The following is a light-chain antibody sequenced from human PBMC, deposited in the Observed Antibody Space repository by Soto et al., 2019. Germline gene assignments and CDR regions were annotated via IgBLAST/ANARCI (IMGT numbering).Light chain of an antibody. Sequence: QPALTQPASVSGSPGQSITISCTGTSSDVGGYNYVSWYQQHPGKAPKLMIYEVSNRPSGVSNRFSGSKSGYTASLTISGLQAEDEADYYCSSYTSSSTLVFGTGTKVTVL. V-gene: IGLV2-14*01. CDR2: EVS. J-gene: IGLJ1*01. CDR1: SSDVGGYNY. CDR3: SSYTSSSTLV.